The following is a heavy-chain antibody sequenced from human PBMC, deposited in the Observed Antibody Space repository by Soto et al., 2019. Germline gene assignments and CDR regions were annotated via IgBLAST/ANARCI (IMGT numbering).Heavy chain of an antibody. CDR3: ARLTMIVVVPRGAFDI. CDR1: GGSISSSSYY. J-gene: IGHJ3*02. Sequence: SETLSLTCTASGGSISSSSYYWGWIRQPPGKGLEWIGSIYYSGSTYYNPSLKSRVTISVDTSKNQFSLKLSSVTAADTAVYYCARLTMIVVVPRGAFDIWGQGTMVTVSS. V-gene: IGHV4-39*01. CDR2: IYYSGST. D-gene: IGHD3-22*01.